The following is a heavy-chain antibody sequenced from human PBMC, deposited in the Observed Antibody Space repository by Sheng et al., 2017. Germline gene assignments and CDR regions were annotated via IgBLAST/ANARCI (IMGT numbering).Heavy chain of an antibody. V-gene: IGHV4-38-2*02. D-gene: IGHD3-22*01. J-gene: IGHJ3*02. CDR3: AREFTMIVGQDAGVAFDI. Sequence: QVQLQESGPGLVKPSETLSLTCAVSGYSISSGYYWGWIRQPPGKGLEWIGSIYHSGSTYYNPSLKSRVTISVDTSKNQFSLKLSSVTAADTAVYYCAREFTMIVGQDAGVAFDIWGQGDNGHRLF. CDR1: GYSISSGYY. CDR2: IYHSGST.